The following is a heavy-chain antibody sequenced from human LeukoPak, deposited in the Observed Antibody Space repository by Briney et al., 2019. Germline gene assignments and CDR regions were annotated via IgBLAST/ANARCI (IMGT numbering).Heavy chain of an antibody. Sequence: SETLSLTCTVSGGSISSGGYYWSWIRQPPGKGLEWIGYIYHSGSTYYNPSLKSRVTISVDTSKNQFSLKLSSVTAADTAVYYCARLGIAAAETGYAFDIWGQGTMVTVSS. J-gene: IGHJ3*02. D-gene: IGHD6-13*01. CDR3: ARLGIAAAETGYAFDI. V-gene: IGHV4-30-2*05. CDR1: GGSISSGGYY. CDR2: IYHSGST.